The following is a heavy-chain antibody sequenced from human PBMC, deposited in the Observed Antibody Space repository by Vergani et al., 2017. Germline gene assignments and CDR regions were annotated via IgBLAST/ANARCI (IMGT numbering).Heavy chain of an antibody. V-gene: IGHV4-59*01. J-gene: IGHJ4*02. CDR3: AGRGRDGYLF. CDR1: GGSISSYY. CDR2: IYYSGST. D-gene: IGHD5-24*01. Sequence: QVQLQESGPGLVKPSETLSLTCTVSGGSISSYYWSWIRQPSGKGLEWIGYIYYSGSTNYNPSLKSRVTISVDTSKNQFSLKLSSVTAADTAVYYCAGRGRDGYLFWGQGTLVTVSS.